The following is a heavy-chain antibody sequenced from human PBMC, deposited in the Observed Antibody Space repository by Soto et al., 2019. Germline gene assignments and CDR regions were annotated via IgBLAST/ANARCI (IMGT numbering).Heavy chain of an antibody. V-gene: IGHV4-39*07. D-gene: IGHD2-15*01. CDR1: GGSIRDSNYY. Sequence: PSETLSITCTLSGGSIRDSNYYWGWIRQSPGKGLEWIGSVYYSGTTYYNPSLQRQATISVDTSRDQFSLQLSSVTATDTAVYYCARDCGWDCSGGSYGTAPCAIDICGQGSVVTVSS. J-gene: IGHJ3*02. CDR3: ARDCGWDCSGGSYGTAPCAIDI. CDR2: VYYSGTT.